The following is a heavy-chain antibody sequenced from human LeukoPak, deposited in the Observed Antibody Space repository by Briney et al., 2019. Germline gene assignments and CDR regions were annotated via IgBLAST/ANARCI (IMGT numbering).Heavy chain of an antibody. D-gene: IGHD5-18*01. V-gene: IGHV1-8*03. CDR2: MNPNSGNT. J-gene: IGHJ4*02. CDR3: ARDLGHSYGFRY. Sequence: ASVKVSCKASGYTFTSYDINWVRQATGQGLEWMGWMNPNSGNTGYAQKFQGRVTITRNTSISTAYMELSSLRAEDTAVYHCARDLGHSYGFRYWGQGTLVTVSS. CDR1: GYTFTSYD.